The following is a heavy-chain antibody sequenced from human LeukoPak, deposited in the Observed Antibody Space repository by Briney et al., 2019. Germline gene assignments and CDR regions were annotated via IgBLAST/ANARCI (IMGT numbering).Heavy chain of an antibody. Sequence: PEGSLRLSCEASGFTFSDCWMSWIRQTPGKGLEWVANIKDDGSEIYYVDSVKGRFTISRDNAKNSLYLQMNSLRAEDTAVYYCVRRGNRWGDYWGQGTLVTVSS. J-gene: IGHJ4*02. CDR3: VRRGNRWGDY. CDR1: GFTFSDCW. CDR2: IKDDGSEI. V-gene: IGHV3-7*01. D-gene: IGHD3-16*01.